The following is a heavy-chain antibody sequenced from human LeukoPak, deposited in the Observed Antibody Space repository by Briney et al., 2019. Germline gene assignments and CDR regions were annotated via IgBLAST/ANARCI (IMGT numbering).Heavy chain of an antibody. CDR2: ISYDGSNK. CDR1: GFTFSSYA. D-gene: IGHD3-16*01. V-gene: IGHV3-30-3*01. J-gene: IGHJ4*02. CDR3: ARDEGGQVSPPDY. Sequence: PGGSLRLSCAASGFTFSSYAMHWVRQAPGKGLEWVAVISYDGSNKYYADSVKGRFTISRDNSKNTLYLQMNSLRAEDTAVYYCARDEGGQVSPPDYWGQGTLVTVSS.